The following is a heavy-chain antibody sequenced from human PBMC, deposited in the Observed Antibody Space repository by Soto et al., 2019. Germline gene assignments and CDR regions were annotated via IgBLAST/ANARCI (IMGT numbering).Heavy chain of an antibody. J-gene: IGHJ4*02. Sequence: GGSLRLSCAASGFTVSSNYMSWVRQAPGKGLEWVSVIYSGGSTYYADSVKGRFTISRDNSKNTLYLQMNSLRAGDTAVYYCARAKSYYYDSSAPFDYWGQGTLVTVSS. V-gene: IGHV3-53*01. D-gene: IGHD3-22*01. CDR1: GFTVSSNY. CDR3: ARAKSYYYDSSAPFDY. CDR2: IYSGGST.